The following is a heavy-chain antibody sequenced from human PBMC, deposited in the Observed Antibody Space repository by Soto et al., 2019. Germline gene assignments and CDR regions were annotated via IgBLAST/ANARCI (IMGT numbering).Heavy chain of an antibody. D-gene: IGHD2-2*01. CDR1: GGTFSSYA. V-gene: IGHV1-69*12. CDR3: ARHVPAAGYYYGMYV. J-gene: IGHJ6*02. Sequence: QVQLVQSGAEVKKPGSSVKVSCKASGGTFSSYAISWVRQAPGQGLEWMGGIIPIFGTADYAQKFQGRVTSTADESTSTAYMELSSLRSDDTAVYYCARHVPAAGYYYGMYVWGQGTTVTVSS. CDR2: IIPIFGTA.